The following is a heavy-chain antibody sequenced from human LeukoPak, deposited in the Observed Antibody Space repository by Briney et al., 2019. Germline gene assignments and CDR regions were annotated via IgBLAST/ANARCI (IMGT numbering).Heavy chain of an antibody. Sequence: GGSLRLSCAASGFTFSSYGMHWVRQAPGKGLEWVAFVRSDGGIKYYADSVKGRFTISRDNSRTTVYLQMNSLRAEDTAVYHCAKDLPAAYFDYWGQGTLVTVSS. V-gene: IGHV3-30*02. CDR2: VRSDGGIK. CDR1: GFTFSSYG. D-gene: IGHD2-2*01. J-gene: IGHJ4*02. CDR3: AKDLPAAYFDY.